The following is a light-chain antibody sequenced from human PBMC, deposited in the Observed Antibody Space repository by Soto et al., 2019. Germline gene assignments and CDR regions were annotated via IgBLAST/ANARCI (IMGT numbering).Light chain of an antibody. CDR1: QSISTW. CDR2: DAS. V-gene: IGKV1-5*01. Sequence: DIQMTQSPSTLSASVGDRVTITCRASQSISTWLAWDQQKPGKAPKLLIYDASSLESGVPSRFLGSGSGTEFTLTISSLQPDDFATYYCQQYNSYPWAFGQGTKVEIK. J-gene: IGKJ1*01. CDR3: QQYNSYPWA.